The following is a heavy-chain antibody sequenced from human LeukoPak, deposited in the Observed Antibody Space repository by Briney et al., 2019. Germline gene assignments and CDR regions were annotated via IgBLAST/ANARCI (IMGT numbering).Heavy chain of an antibody. J-gene: IGHJ4*02. CDR3: ARDLQSLAAGFDY. CDR1: GFTFSDYY. Sequence: GGSLRLSCAASGFTFSDYYMSWIRQAPGKGLEWVSYISSSGSTIYYADSVKGRFTISRDNAKNSLYLQMNSLRAEDAAVYYCARDLQSLAAGFDYWGQGTLVTVSS. CDR2: ISSSGSTI. D-gene: IGHD6-19*01. V-gene: IGHV3-11*04.